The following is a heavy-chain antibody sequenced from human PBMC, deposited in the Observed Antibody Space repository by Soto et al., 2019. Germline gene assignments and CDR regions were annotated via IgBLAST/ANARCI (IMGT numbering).Heavy chain of an antibody. CDR2: IYYSGNT. J-gene: IGHJ6*02. CDR1: RVSISTYY. CDR3: ASRLRIVTAGTEDYYYYGMDV. V-gene: IGHV4-59*01. D-gene: IGHD2-2*01. Sequence: SETLSLTCTVSRVSISTYYWSWIRQPPGKGLEWIGYIYYSGNTKYNPSIKSRVRISVDTSQNQFSLKMNSVTAADTAVYFCASRLRIVTAGTEDYYYYGMDVWGRGTTVT.